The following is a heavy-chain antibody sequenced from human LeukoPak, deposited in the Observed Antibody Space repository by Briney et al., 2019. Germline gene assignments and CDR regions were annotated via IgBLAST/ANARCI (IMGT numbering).Heavy chain of an antibody. CDR2: IKSKTDGGTT. D-gene: IGHD3-22*01. V-gene: IGHV3-15*01. CDR1: GFTFSNAW. Sequence: GGSLRLSCAASGFTFSNAWMGWVRQAPGKGLEWVGRIKSKTDGGTTDYAAPVKGRFTISRDDSKNTLYLQMNSLKTEDTAVYYCTTITMIVVSDAFDIWGQGTMVTVSS. CDR3: TTITMIVVSDAFDI. J-gene: IGHJ3*02.